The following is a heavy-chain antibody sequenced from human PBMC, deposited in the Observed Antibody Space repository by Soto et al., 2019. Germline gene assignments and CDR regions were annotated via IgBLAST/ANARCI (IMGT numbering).Heavy chain of an antibody. CDR1: GFTFRDVH. CDR2: IRNKVHSYST. CDR3: ARVPFDNGWYPDY. D-gene: IGHD6-19*01. J-gene: IGHJ4*02. Sequence: EVHLVESGGGLVQPGGSLSLSCEASGFTFRDVHMDWVRQAPGKGLEWVGRIRNKVHSYSTHYAASVEGRFTVSRDDLNSSLYLQMNSLRTEDTGVYFCARVPFDNGWYPDYWGRGTVVTVSS. V-gene: IGHV3-72*01.